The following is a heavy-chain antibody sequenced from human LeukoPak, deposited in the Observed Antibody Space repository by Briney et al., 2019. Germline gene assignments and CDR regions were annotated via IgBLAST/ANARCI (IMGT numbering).Heavy chain of an antibody. CDR2: INHSGST. CDR3: ARGRTTYYGSGSYSFPRGMDV. D-gene: IGHD3-10*01. Sequence: SETLSLTCAVYGGSFSGYYWSWIRQPTGKGLEWIGEINHSGSTNYNPSLKSRVTISVDTSKNQFSLKLSSVTAADTAVYYCARGRTTYYGSGSYSFPRGMDVWGQGTTVTVSS. CDR1: GGSFSGYY. V-gene: IGHV4-34*01. J-gene: IGHJ6*02.